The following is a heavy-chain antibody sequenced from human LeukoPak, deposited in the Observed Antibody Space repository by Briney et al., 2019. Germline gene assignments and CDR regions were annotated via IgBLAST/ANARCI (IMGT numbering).Heavy chain of an antibody. D-gene: IGHD5-24*01. CDR2: ISYDGSNK. Sequence: GRSLRLSCAASGFTFSSYAMHWVRQAPGKGLEWVAVISYDGSNKYYADSVKGRFTISRDNSKNTLYLQMNSLRAEDTAVYYCARAVQDGYNDAFDIWGQGTMVTVSS. J-gene: IGHJ3*02. CDR1: GFTFSSYA. CDR3: ARAVQDGYNDAFDI. V-gene: IGHV3-30-3*01.